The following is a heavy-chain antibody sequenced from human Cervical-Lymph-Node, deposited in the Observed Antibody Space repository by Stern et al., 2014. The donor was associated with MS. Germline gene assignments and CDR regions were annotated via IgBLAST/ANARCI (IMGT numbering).Heavy chain of an antibody. CDR3: ARDGDFWSGQPSYYFDY. J-gene: IGHJ4*02. Sequence: VQLEESGGGVVQPGRSLRLSCAASGFTFSSYGMHWVRQAPGKGLEWVAVIWYDGSNKYYADSVKGRFTISRDNSKNTLYLQMNSLRAEDTAVYYCARDGDFWSGQPSYYFDYWGQGTLVTVSS. CDR1: GFTFSSYG. D-gene: IGHD3-3*01. CDR2: IWYDGSNK. V-gene: IGHV3-33*01.